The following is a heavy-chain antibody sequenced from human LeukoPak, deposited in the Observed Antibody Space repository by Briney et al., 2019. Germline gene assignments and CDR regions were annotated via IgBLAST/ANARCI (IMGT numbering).Heavy chain of an antibody. Sequence: SETLSLTCTVSGGSISSSSYYWGWIRQPPGKGLEWIGSIYYSGSTYYNPSLKSRVTISVDTSKNQFSLKLSSVTAADTAVYYCARGHLLPEFTHDPWGQGTLVTVSS. CDR1: GGSISSSSYY. CDR2: IYYSGST. D-gene: IGHD1-26*01. V-gene: IGHV4-39*07. CDR3: ARGHLLPEFTHDP. J-gene: IGHJ5*02.